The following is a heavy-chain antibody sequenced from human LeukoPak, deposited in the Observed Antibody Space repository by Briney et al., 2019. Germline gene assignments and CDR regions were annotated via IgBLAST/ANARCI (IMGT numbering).Heavy chain of an antibody. CDR2: INHSGST. Sequence: SETLSLTCAVYGGSFSGYYWSRIRQPPGKGLEWIGEINHSGSTNYNPSLKSRVTISVDTSKNQFSLKLSSVTAADTAVYYCARARSGYYYYYYGMDVWGKGTTVTVSS. J-gene: IGHJ6*04. V-gene: IGHV4-34*01. D-gene: IGHD3-10*01. CDR3: ARARSGYYYYYYGMDV. CDR1: GGSFSGYY.